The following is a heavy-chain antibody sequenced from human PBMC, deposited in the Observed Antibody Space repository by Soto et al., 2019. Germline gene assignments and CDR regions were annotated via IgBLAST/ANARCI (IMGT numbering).Heavy chain of an antibody. D-gene: IGHD4-17*01. V-gene: IGHV3-23*01. Sequence: GGSLRLSCAASGFTFRSYAMSWVRQAPGMGLECVSTVTSNGGRTYYADSVKGRFTISRDNSKNTLYLQMSSLRAEDAAVYYCAKTTNQLPLNYYGDRLDYWGQGTLVTVSS. CDR1: GFTFRSYA. CDR3: AKTTNQLPLNYYGDRLDY. CDR2: VTSNGGRT. J-gene: IGHJ4*02.